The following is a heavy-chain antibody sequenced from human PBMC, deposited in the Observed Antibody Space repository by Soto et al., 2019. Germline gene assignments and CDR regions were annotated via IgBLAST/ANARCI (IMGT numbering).Heavy chain of an antibody. V-gene: IGHV1-18*01. CDR2: ISAHNGNT. J-gene: IGHJ4*02. Sequence: QVHLVQSGAEVKKPGASVKVSCKGSGYIFTTYGITWVRQAPGQGLEWMGWISAHNGNTNYAQKLQGRVTVTRDTSTSKAYMGLRSLRSDDTAVYYCARGRYGDYWGQGALVPVSS. CDR1: GYIFTTYG. D-gene: IGHD1-1*01. CDR3: ARGRYGDY.